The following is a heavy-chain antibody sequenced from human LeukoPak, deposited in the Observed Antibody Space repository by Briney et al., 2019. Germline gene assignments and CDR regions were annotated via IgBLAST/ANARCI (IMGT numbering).Heavy chain of an antibody. J-gene: IGHJ4*02. CDR2: ISSSSSYI. CDR3: ARDPAIFGVDYYFDY. CDR1: GFTFKSYA. D-gene: IGHD3-3*01. V-gene: IGHV3-21*01. Sequence: SGGSLRLSCSASGFTFKSYAMHWVRQAPGKGLEWVSSISSSSSYIYYADSVKGRFTISRDNAKNSLYLQMNSLRAEDTAVYYCARDPAIFGVDYYFDYWGQGTLVTVSS.